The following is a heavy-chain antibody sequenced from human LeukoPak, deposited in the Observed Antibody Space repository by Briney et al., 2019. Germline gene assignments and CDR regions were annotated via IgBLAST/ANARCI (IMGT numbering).Heavy chain of an antibody. D-gene: IGHD6-19*01. CDR2: IYYSGST. CDR1: GGSISSYY. J-gene: IGHJ4*02. Sequence: SETLSLTCTVSGGSISSYYWSWIRQPPGKGLEWIGYIYYSGSTNYNPSLKSRVTISVDTSKNQFSLKLSSVTAADTAVYYCAGGAAVAGTYYFDYWGQGTLVTVSS. V-gene: IGHV4-59*01. CDR3: AGGAAVAGTYYFDY.